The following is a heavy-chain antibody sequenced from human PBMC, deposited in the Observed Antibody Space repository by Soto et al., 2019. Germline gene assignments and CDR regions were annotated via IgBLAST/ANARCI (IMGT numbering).Heavy chain of an antibody. CDR1: GFSVSTSGMC. V-gene: IGHV2-70*13. J-gene: IGHJ6*02. CDR2: IDWDNNK. CDR3: ARSTGYYYYYGVDV. Sequence: SGPTLVNPTQTLTLTCTVSGFSVSTSGMCVSWIRQPPGKALEWLALIDWDNNKYYSSSLKTRLTISKDTSKNLVVLTMPNVDPVDTATYYCARSTGYYYYYGVDVWGQGTTVTVSS. D-gene: IGHD1-1*01.